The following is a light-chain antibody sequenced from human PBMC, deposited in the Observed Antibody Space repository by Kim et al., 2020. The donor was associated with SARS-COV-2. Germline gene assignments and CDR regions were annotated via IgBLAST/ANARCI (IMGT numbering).Light chain of an antibody. CDR3: QAWDSSTQV. V-gene: IGLV3-1*01. CDR2: QDS. CDR1: KLGDKY. Sequence: SYELTQPPSVSVSQGQTASITCSGDKLGDKYACWYQQKPGQSPVLVISQDSKRPSGIPERFSGSNSGNTATLTISGTQAMDEADYYCQAWDSSTQVLGGGTQWIVL. J-gene: IGLJ3*02.